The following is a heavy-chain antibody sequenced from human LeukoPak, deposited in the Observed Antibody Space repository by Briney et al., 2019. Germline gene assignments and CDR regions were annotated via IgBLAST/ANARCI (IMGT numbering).Heavy chain of an antibody. CDR2: ISYDGGDK. V-gene: IGHV3-30*03. D-gene: IGHD3-22*01. J-gene: IGHJ4*02. CDR1: GFTFSNYG. Sequence: GGSLRLSCAASGFTFSNYGMHWVRQAPGKGLEWVAIISYDGGDKYYADSVKGRFTISRDNSKNTLYLQMNSLRAEDTAVYYCARDRAYYDISGYYGDFDYWGQGTLVTVSS. CDR3: ARDRAYYDISGYYGDFDY.